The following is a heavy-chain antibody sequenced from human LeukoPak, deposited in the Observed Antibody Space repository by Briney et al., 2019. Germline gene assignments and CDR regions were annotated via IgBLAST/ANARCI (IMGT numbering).Heavy chain of an antibody. V-gene: IGHV4-59*01. CDR2: IYYSGST. D-gene: IGHD3-9*01. J-gene: IGHJ6*02. Sequence: SETLSLTCTVSGGSISSYYWSWIRQPPGKGLEWIGYIYYSGSTNYNPSLKSRVTISVDTSKNQFSLKLSSVTAADTAVYYCAREGFDSYYYYYGMDVWGQGTMVTVSS. CDR3: AREGFDSYYYYYGMDV. CDR1: GGSISSYY.